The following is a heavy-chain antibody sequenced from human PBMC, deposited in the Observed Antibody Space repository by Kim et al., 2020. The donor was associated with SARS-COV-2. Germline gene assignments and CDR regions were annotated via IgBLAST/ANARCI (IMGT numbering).Heavy chain of an antibody. Sequence: ASVKVSCKASGYTFTSYGISWVRQAPGQGLEWMGWISAYNGNTNYAQKLQGRVTMTTDTSTSTAYMELRSLRSDDTAVYYCARDEAYDILTGYPPKGVAFDIWGQGTMVTVSS. CDR2: ISAYNGNT. D-gene: IGHD3-9*01. CDR3: ARDEAYDILTGYPPKGVAFDI. CDR1: GYTFTSYG. V-gene: IGHV1-18*01. J-gene: IGHJ3*02.